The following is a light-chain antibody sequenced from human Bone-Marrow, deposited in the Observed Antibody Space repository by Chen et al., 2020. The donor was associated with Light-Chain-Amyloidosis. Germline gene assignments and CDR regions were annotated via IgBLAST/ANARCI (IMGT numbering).Light chain of an antibody. J-gene: IGLJ1*01. CDR2: EVT. Sequence: QSALTQPASVSGSPGQSITISCTGTSSDVGGDNHVSWYQQHPDKAPKLMIYEVTNRPSWVPARFSGSKSDNTASRTISGLHTEDEADYFCSSYTITNTLVFGSGTRVTVL. V-gene: IGLV2-14*01. CDR3: SSYTITNTLV. CDR1: SSDVGGDNH.